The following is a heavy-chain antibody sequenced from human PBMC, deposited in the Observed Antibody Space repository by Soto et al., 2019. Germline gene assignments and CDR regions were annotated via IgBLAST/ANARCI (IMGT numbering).Heavy chain of an antibody. CDR3: ARDTPLRCLEWLIPRDYYYGTGV. Sequence: SVKVSCKASGGTFSSYAISWVRQAPGQGLEWMGGIIPIFGTANYAQKFQGRVTITADESTSTAYMELSSLRSEDTAVYYCARDTPLRCLEWLIPRDYYYGTGVRHPVTTAAVSS. CDR2: IIPIFGTA. D-gene: IGHD3-3*01. V-gene: IGHV1-69*13. CDR1: GGTFSSYA. J-gene: IGHJ6*02.